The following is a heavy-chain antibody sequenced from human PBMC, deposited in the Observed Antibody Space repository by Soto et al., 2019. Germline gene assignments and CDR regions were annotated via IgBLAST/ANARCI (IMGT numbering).Heavy chain of an antibody. CDR3: ARVAWSPGLGYYYYRMDV. Sequence: GASVKVSCKASGGTFSSYAISWVRQAPGQGLEWMGGIIPIFGTANYAQKFQGRVTITADESKSTAYMELSSLRSEDKAGYYCARVAWSPGLGYYYYRMDVWGQGTPVTVS. CDR2: IIPIFGTA. CDR1: GGTFSSYA. V-gene: IGHV1-69*13. D-gene: IGHD3-3*01. J-gene: IGHJ6*02.